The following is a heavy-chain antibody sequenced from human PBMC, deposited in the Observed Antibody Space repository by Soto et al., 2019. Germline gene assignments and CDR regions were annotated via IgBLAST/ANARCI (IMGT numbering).Heavy chain of an antibody. V-gene: IGHV3-30*18. CDR3: AKELSHSYGYPRYYFYGMDV. CDR1: GFTFDNYG. J-gene: IGHJ6*02. Sequence: QVQLVESGGGVVQPGRSLRLSCAASGFTFDNYGMHWVRQAPGKGLEWVSGISYDGSYKYYADSVKGRFIISRDNPKNTLYLQMNSLRTEDTAVYYCAKELSHSYGYPRYYFYGMDVWGPGTTVTVSS. CDR2: ISYDGSYK. D-gene: IGHD5-18*01.